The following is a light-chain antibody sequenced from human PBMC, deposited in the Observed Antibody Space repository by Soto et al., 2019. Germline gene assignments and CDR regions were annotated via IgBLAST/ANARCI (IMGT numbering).Light chain of an antibody. CDR3: QQYNNWPPLT. CDR1: QSVSSN. J-gene: IGKJ4*01. Sequence: EIVMTQSPATLSVSPGERATLSCRASQSVSSNLAGYQQKPGQAPRLLIYGASTRATGIPARCSGSGSGTEFTLTISSLQSEDFAVYYCQQYNNWPPLTFGGGTKVEIK. V-gene: IGKV3-15*01. CDR2: GAS.